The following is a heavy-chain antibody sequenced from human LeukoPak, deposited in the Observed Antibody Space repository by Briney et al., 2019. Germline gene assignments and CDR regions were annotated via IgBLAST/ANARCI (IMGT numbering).Heavy chain of an antibody. D-gene: IGHD3-16*02. CDR3: ARHIGGGIEDMDV. CDR1: GGSIGTFY. J-gene: IGHJ6*03. V-gene: IGHV4-59*08. CDR2: IYVTAT. Sequence: PSETLSLTRTVSGGSIGTFYWSWIRQSPGKGLEWIGYIYVTATRYNPYLQSRLTISVDRSRNQFFLNLSSVTAADTAVYYCARHIGGGIEDMDVWGKGTKVIVSS.